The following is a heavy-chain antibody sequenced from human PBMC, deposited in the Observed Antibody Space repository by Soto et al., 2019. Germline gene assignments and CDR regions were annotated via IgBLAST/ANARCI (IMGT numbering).Heavy chain of an antibody. J-gene: IGHJ4*02. D-gene: IGHD5-12*01. V-gene: IGHV3-53*01. CDR1: GFTVSSNY. CDR2: IYSGGST. Sequence: GGSLRLSCAASGFTVSSNYMSWVRQAPGKGLEWVSVIYSGGSTYYADSVKGRFTISRDNSKNTLYLQMNSLRAEDTAVYYCARGGEMATITGWYFDYWGQGPLVTVSS. CDR3: ARGGEMATITGWYFDY.